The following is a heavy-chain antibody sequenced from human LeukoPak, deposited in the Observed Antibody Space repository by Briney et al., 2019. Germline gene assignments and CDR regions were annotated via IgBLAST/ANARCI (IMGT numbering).Heavy chain of an antibody. J-gene: IGHJ4*02. CDR2: IIPIFGTA. D-gene: IGHD2-15*01. CDR1: GGTFSRYA. Sequence: SVKVSCKASGGTFSRYAINWVRQAPGQGLEWMGGIIPIFGTANYAQKFQGRVTITADESTSAAYMELSSLRSEDTAVYYCARSRGSCYSCGDYWGQGTLVTVSS. V-gene: IGHV1-69*13. CDR3: ARSRGSCYSCGDY.